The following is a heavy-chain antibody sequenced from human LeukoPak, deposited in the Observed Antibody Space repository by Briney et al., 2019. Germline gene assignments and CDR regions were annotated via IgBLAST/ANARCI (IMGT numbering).Heavy chain of an antibody. CDR2: IRYDGSNK. CDR3: AVSYGGNSGHDAFDI. CDR1: GFTFSSYG. Sequence: GGSLRLSCAASGFTFSSYGMHWVRQAPGKGLEWVAFIRYDGSNKYYADSVKGRFTISRDNSKNTLYLQMNSLRAEDTAVYYCAVSYGGNSGHDAFDIWSQGTMVTVSS. V-gene: IGHV3-30*02. J-gene: IGHJ3*02. D-gene: IGHD4-23*01.